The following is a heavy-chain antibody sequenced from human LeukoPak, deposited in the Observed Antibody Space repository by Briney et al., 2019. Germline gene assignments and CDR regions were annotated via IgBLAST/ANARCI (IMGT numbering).Heavy chain of an antibody. CDR1: GFTFSSYG. Sequence: GGSLRLSCAASGFTFSSYGMHWVRQAPGKGLEWVAVISYDGSNKYYADSVKGRFTISRDNSKNTLFLQINSLRAEDTATYYCAKASTRDSGYYFDSWGQGTLVTVSS. CDR2: ISYDGSNK. CDR3: AKASTRDSGYYFDS. J-gene: IGHJ4*02. D-gene: IGHD3-22*01. V-gene: IGHV3-30*18.